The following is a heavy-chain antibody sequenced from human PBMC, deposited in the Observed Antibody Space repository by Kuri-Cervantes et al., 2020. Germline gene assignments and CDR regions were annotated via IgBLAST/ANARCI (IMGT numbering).Heavy chain of an antibody. Sequence: ESLKISCTVSGGSISSYYWGWIRQPPGKGLEWIGSIYYSGSTYYNPSLKSRVTISVDTSKNQFSLKLSSVTAADTAVYYCARHATDMTIFGVVITPYGMDVWGQGTTVTVSS. J-gene: IGHJ6*02. D-gene: IGHD3-3*01. V-gene: IGHV4-39*01. CDR3: ARHATDMTIFGVVITPYGMDV. CDR2: IYYSGST. CDR1: GGSISSYY.